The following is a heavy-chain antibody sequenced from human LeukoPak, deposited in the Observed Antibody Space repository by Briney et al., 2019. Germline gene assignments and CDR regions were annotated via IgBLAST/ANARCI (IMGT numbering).Heavy chain of an antibody. D-gene: IGHD2-15*01. CDR3: ARGGGSIRHSYYYYVDV. CDR2: ITWNGGST. Sequence: SGGSLRLFCAASGFSFNDYGMSWARQAPGQGPEWVSGITWNGGSTDYAASVKGRFTISRDNAKNSLYLRMNSLRDEDTALYYCARGGGSIRHSYYYYVDVWGKGTSVTVSS. V-gene: IGHV3-20*04. CDR1: GFSFNDYG. J-gene: IGHJ6*03.